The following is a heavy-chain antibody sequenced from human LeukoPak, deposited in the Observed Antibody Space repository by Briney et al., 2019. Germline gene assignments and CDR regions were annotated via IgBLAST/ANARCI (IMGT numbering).Heavy chain of an antibody. D-gene: IGHD4-17*01. CDR2: IYPGDSDT. CDR1: GYSFTSYW. V-gene: IGHV5-51*01. Sequence: GESLQISCQGSGYSFTSYWIGWVRQMPGKGLEWMGIIYPGDSDTRYSPSFQGQVTISADKSISTAYLQWSSLKASDTAMYCCARQGPNYGDYCLDYWGQGTLVTVSS. CDR3: ARQGPNYGDYCLDY. J-gene: IGHJ4*02.